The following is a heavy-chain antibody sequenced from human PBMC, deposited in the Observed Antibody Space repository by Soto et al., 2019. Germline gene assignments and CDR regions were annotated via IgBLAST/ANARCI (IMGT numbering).Heavy chain of an antibody. CDR3: ARASGGSRETGPDY. CDR2: ISYDGSNK. CDR1: GFTFSSYA. D-gene: IGHD6-25*01. V-gene: IGHV3-30-3*01. J-gene: IGHJ4*02. Sequence: QVQLVESGGGVVQPGRSLRLSCAASGFTFSSYAMHWVRQAPGKGLEWVAVISYDGSNKYYADSVKGRFTISRDNSKNTLYLPMNSLRAEDTAVYYCARASGGSRETGPDYWGQGTLVTVSA.